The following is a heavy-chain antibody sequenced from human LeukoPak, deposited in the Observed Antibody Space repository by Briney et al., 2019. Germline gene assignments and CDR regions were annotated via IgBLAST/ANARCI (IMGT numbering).Heavy chain of an antibody. CDR2: TYYRSKWYN. CDR3: ARGGREWGSSTYYYYYMDV. CDR1: GDSVSSNSAA. J-gene: IGHJ6*03. Sequence: SQTLSLTCAISGDSVSSNSAAWNWIRQSPSRGLEWLGRTYYRSKWYNDYAVSVKSRITINPDTSKNQFSLQLNSVTPEDTAVYYCARGGREWGSSTYYYYYMDVWGKGTTVTVS. D-gene: IGHD6-6*01. V-gene: IGHV6-1*01.